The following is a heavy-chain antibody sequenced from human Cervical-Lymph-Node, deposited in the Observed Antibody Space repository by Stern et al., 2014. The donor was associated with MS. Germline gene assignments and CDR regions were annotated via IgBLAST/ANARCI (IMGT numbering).Heavy chain of an antibody. CDR3: ARDYEDTSMLFDH. Sequence: VQLVESGGAVVQPWRSLRLSCAASGFTFSSYGMHWVRQAPGKGLACVTVISYDGNHKYYAASVKCRFTISRDNSKNTLHLQMNSVTPDDTAIYYCARDYEDTSMLFDHWGQGTLVTVSS. CDR2: ISYDGNHK. D-gene: IGHD2-8*01. J-gene: IGHJ4*02. CDR1: GFTFSSYG. V-gene: IGHV3-30*03.